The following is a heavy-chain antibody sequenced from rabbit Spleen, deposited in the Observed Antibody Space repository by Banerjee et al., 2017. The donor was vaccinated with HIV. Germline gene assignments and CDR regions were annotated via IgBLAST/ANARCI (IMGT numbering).Heavy chain of an antibody. D-gene: IGHD4-1*01. CDR1: GFSFSSIYY. J-gene: IGHJ4*01. V-gene: IGHV1S45*01. Sequence: QEQLEESGVDMVKPEGSLTLTCTASGFSFSSIYYMCWVRQAPGKGLEWIGCIYTGSSGNTDYASWAKGRFTISKTSSTTVTLQMTSLTVADTATYFCARGGVVTAFTLWGPGTLVTVS. CDR2: IYTGSSGNT. CDR3: ARGGVVTAFTL.